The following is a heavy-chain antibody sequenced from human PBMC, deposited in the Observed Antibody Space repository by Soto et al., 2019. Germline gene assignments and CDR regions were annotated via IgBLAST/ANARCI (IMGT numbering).Heavy chain of an antibody. V-gene: IGHV1-69*06. CDR1: GGTFSSYA. CDR3: ARDQVTMVRGVITGWFDP. CDR2: IIPILGTA. Sequence: QVQLVQSGAEVKKPGSSVKVSCKASGGTFSSYAISWVRQAPGQGIEWMGGIIPILGTANYAQKFQGRVTITADKSTSTAYMELSSLRSEDTAVYYCARDQVTMVRGVITGWFDPWGQGTLVTVSS. J-gene: IGHJ5*02. D-gene: IGHD3-10*01.